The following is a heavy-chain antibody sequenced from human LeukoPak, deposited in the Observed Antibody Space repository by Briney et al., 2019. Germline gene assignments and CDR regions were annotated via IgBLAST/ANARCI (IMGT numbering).Heavy chain of an antibody. D-gene: IGHD3-3*01. CDR2: IIPFFGTA. CDR3: AREAITIFGVVRTQTTYGPHRFDP. CDR1: GGTFSSYA. V-gene: IGHV1-69*13. J-gene: IGHJ5*02. Sequence: GASVKVSCKASGGTFSSYAISWVRQAPGQGLEWMGGIIPFFGTANYAQKFQGRVTITADESTSTAYMELSSLRSEDTAVYYCAREAITIFGVVRTQTTYGPHRFDPWGQGTLVTVSS.